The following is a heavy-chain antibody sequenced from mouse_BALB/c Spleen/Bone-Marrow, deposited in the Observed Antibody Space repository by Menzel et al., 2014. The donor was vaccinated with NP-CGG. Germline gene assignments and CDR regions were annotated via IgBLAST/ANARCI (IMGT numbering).Heavy chain of an antibody. J-gene: IGHJ4*01. Sequence: VQLQQSGPELEKPGASAKISCKTSGYSFTGYNMNWVTQRNGKSLEWIGNINPYYGSTGYNQRFKGKATLTVDKSSSTAFMQLKGLTSEDSAVYYCARSDGINFAMDFWGQGTSVTVSS. CDR3: ARSDGINFAMDF. D-gene: IGHD2-1*01. CDR1: GYSFTGYN. CDR2: INPYYGST. V-gene: IGHV1S135*01.